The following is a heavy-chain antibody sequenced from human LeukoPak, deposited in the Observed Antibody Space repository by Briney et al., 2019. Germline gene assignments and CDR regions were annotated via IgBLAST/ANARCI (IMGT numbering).Heavy chain of an antibody. CDR3: ARDRGVAYFDY. J-gene: IGHJ4*02. CDR1: GGSISSYY. D-gene: IGHD3-10*01. V-gene: IGHV4-59*01. CDR2: IYYSGST. Sequence: SETLSLTCTVSGGSISSYYWSWIGQPPGKGLEWIGYIYYSGSTNYNPSLKSRVTISVDTSKNQFSLKLSSVTAADTAVYYCARDRGVAYFDYWGQGTLVAVSS.